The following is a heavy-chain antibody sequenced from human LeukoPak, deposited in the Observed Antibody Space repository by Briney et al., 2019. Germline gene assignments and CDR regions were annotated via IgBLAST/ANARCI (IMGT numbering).Heavy chain of an antibody. CDR3: ARGDFYGSEVSYYYGMDV. V-gene: IGHV3-21*01. CDR1: GXTFSNYN. Sequence: GGSLRLSWAASGXTFSNYNMKWVRQAPGKGLEWVSSISRGSTYIHYADSVAGRFTIYRDNARNSLYLQMNSLRAEDTAVYYCARGDFYGSEVSYYYGMDVWGQGTSVTVSS. J-gene: IGHJ6*02. CDR2: ISRGSTYI. D-gene: IGHD3-10*01.